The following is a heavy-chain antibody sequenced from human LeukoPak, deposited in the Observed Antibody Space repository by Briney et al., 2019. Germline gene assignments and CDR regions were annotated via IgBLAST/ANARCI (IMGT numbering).Heavy chain of an antibody. CDR1: GYTFTSYG. Sequence: ASVTVSFTASGYTFTSYGISWVRQAPGQGLEWMGWISAYNGNTNYAQKLQGRVTMTTDTSTSTAYMELRSLRSDDTAVYYCARVSTYFGVVTDFDYWGQGTLVTVSS. CDR2: ISAYNGNT. J-gene: IGHJ4*02. V-gene: IGHV1-18*01. CDR3: ARVSTYFGVVTDFDY. D-gene: IGHD3-3*01.